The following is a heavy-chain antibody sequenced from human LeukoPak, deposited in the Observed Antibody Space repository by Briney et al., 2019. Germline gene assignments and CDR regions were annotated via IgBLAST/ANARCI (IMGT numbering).Heavy chain of an antibody. V-gene: IGHV3-20*04. CDR2: INWNGGST. J-gene: IGHJ6*03. CDR3: TRDFYYYMDV. Sequence: PGGSLRLSCAASGFTFDDYGMRWVRQVPGKGLEWVSGINWNGGSTGYADSVKGRFTISRDNAKNSLYLQMNSLRAEDTALYYCTRDFYYYMDVWGKGTTVTGSS. CDR1: GFTFDDYG.